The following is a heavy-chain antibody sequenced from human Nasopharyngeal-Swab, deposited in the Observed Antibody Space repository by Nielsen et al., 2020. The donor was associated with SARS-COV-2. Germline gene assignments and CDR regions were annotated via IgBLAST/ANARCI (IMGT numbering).Heavy chain of an antibody. Sequence: GSLRLSCTVSGGSISSYYWSWIRQPPGKGLKWIGYIYYSGSTNYNPSLKSRVTISVDTSKNQFSLKLSSVTAADTAVYYCARGGYNSYYYYYYYMDVWGKGTTVTVSS. J-gene: IGHJ6*03. CDR3: ARGGYNSYYYYYYYMDV. CDR2: IYYSGST. V-gene: IGHV4-59*01. CDR1: GGSISSYY. D-gene: IGHD1-1*01.